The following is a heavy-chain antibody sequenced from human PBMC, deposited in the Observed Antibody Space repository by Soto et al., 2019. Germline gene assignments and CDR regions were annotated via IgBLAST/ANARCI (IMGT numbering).Heavy chain of an antibody. Sequence: GQSLKISCKASGYSFTSYCIGWVRQMPGKGLEWMGIIYPGDSDTRYSPSFQGQVTISADKSTSTAYLQWSSLKASDTAMYYCARRWLQLREFDYWGQGTLVTVSS. CDR1: GYSFTSYC. CDR3: ARRWLQLREFDY. J-gene: IGHJ4*02. V-gene: IGHV5-51*01. CDR2: IYPGDSDT. D-gene: IGHD5-12*01.